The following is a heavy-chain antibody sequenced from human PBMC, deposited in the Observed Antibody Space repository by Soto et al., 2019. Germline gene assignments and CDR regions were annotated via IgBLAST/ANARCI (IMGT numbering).Heavy chain of an antibody. J-gene: IGHJ4*02. CDR2: IDNGGNT. CDR3: VKRSLLMAPT. Sequence: SETLSLTCTVSGRTFDINADFWYLAWIRQPPGKGLEWIGSIDNGGNTHYNAPLKSRVIISADTSKNQFSLSLNSVTAADTAVYYCVKRSLLMAPTWGQGIQVTVSS. V-gene: IGHV4-39*01. D-gene: IGHD1-26*01. CDR1: GRTFDINADF.